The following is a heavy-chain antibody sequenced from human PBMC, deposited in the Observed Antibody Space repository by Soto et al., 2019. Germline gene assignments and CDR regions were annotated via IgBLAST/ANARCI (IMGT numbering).Heavy chain of an antibody. CDR3: AKDIAAAGTSYYYYGMDF. CDR2: ISGSGGST. J-gene: IGHJ6*02. CDR1: GFTFSSYA. V-gene: IGHV3-23*01. Sequence: PGGSLRLSCAASGFTFSSYAMSWVRQAPGKGLEWVSAISGSGGSTYYADSVKGRFTISRDNSKNTLYLQMNSLRAEDTAVYYCAKDIAAAGTSYYYYGMDFWGQGTTVTVSS. D-gene: IGHD6-13*01.